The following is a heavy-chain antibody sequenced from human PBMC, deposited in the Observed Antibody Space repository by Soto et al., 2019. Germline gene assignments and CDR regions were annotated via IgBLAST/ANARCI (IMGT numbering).Heavy chain of an antibody. Sequence: QVQLVQSGAEVKKPGASVKVSCKASGYTFSNYGISWVRQAPGQGLEWMGWISAYNGNTNYAQKLQGRVTMTTATSTSTAYMELRSLRSDDTAVYYCAREPTSEQLWLHYYGMDVWGQGTTVTVSS. CDR3: AREPTSEQLWLHYYGMDV. D-gene: IGHD5-18*01. CDR2: ISAYNGNT. CDR1: GYTFSNYG. V-gene: IGHV1-18*01. J-gene: IGHJ6*02.